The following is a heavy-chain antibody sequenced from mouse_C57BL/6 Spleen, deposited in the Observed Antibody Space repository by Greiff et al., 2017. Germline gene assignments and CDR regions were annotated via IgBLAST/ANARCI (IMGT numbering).Heavy chain of an antibody. D-gene: IGHD1-1*01. CDR2: IDPSDSYT. CDR1: GYTFTSYW. Sequence: QVQLQQPGAELVKPGASVKLSCKASGYTFTSYWMQWVKQRPGQGLEWIGEIDPSDSYTNYNQKFKGKATLTVDTSSSTAYMQLSSLTSEDSAVYYCARGLYYDGFDYWGQGTTLTVSS. J-gene: IGHJ2*01. CDR3: ARGLYYDGFDY. V-gene: IGHV1-50*01.